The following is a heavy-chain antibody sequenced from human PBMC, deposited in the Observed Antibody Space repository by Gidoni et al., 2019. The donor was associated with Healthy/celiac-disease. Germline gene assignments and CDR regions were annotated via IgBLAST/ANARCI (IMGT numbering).Heavy chain of an antibody. Sequence: QLQLQESRPRLVKPSETLSLTCTVSGGSISRSSYYWGWIRQPPGKGLEWIGSIYYSGSTYYNPSLKSRVTISGDTSKNQFSLKLSSVTAADTAVYYWARRYSSGWYFRFDYWGQGTLVTVSS. V-gene: IGHV4-39*01. J-gene: IGHJ4*02. CDR1: GGSISRSSYY. D-gene: IGHD6-19*01. CDR3: ARRYSSGWYFRFDY. CDR2: IYYSGST.